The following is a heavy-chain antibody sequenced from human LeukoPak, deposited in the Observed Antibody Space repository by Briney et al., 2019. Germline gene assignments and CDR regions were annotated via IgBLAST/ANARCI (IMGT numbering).Heavy chain of an antibody. Sequence: SETLTLTCAVYGGSFSGYYWSWIRQPPGKGLEWIGEINHSGSTNYNPSLKSRVTISVDTSKNQFSLKLSSVAAADTAVYYCARGQDYYDSSGYSLPFDYWGQGTLVTVSS. V-gene: IGHV4-34*01. J-gene: IGHJ4*02. CDR3: ARGQDYYDSSGYSLPFDY. D-gene: IGHD3-22*01. CDR2: INHSGST. CDR1: GGSFSGYY.